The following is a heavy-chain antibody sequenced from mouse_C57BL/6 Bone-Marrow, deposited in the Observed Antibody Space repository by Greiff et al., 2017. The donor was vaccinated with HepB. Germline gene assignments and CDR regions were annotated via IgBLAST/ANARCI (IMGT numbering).Heavy chain of an antibody. Sequence: QVQLQQSGAELVKPGASVKLSCKASGYTFTSYWMQWVKQRPGPGLEWIGEIDPSDSYTNYNQKFKGKATLTVDTSSSPAYMQLRSLTSEDSAVYYCARDGGYYVTYWGQGTTLTVSS. CDR1: GYTFTSYW. CDR2: IDPSDSYT. V-gene: IGHV1-50*01. J-gene: IGHJ2*01. D-gene: IGHD2-3*01. CDR3: ARDGGYYVTY.